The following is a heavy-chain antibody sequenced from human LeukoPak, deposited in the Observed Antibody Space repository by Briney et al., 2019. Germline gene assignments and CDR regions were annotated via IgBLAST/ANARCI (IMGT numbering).Heavy chain of an antibody. CDR1: GFTFSGYG. V-gene: IGHV3-48*02. D-gene: IGHD6-13*01. Sequence: GGSLRLSCAASGFTFSGYGIHWVRQAPGKGLEWVSYINSRSSSIYYADSVKGRFTISRDNAKNSLYLQMNSLRDEDTAVYYCAIFRSIGAAGDLSDYWGQGTPVTVSS. J-gene: IGHJ4*02. CDR3: AIFRSIGAAGDLSDY. CDR2: INSRSSSI.